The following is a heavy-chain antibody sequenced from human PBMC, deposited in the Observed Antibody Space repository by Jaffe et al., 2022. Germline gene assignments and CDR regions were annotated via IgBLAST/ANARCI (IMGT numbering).Heavy chain of an antibody. CDR2: ISGSGGST. D-gene: IGHD4-17*01. V-gene: IGHV3-23*01. CDR1: GFTFSSYA. CDR3: AKERGWYNDYGDYSHYFDY. Sequence: EVQLLESGGGLVQPGGSLRLSCAASGFTFSSYAMSWVRQAPGKGLEWVSAISGSGGSTYYADSVKGRFTISRDNSKNTLYLQMNSLRAEDTAVYYCAKERGWYNDYGDYSHYFDYWGQGTLVTVSS. J-gene: IGHJ4*02.